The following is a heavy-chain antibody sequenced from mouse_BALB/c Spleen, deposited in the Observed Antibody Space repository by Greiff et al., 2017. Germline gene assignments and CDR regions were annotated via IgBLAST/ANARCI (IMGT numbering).Heavy chain of an antibody. CDR1: GFTFSSFG. J-gene: IGHJ4*01. V-gene: IGHV5-17*02. Sequence: EVKVVESGGGLVQPGGSRKLSCAASGFTFSSFGMHWVRQAPEKGLEWVAYISSGSSTIYYADTVKGRFTISRDNPKNTLFLQMTSLRSEDTAMYYCARFYYYGSSYAMDYWGQGTSVTVSS. CDR2: ISSGSSTI. CDR3: ARFYYYGSSYAMDY. D-gene: IGHD1-1*01.